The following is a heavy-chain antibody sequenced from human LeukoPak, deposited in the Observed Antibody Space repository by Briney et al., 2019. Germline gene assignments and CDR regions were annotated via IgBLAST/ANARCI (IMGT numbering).Heavy chain of an antibody. CDR2: ISGSSTII. CDR1: GFTFSVYS. V-gene: IGHV3-48*01. Sequence: PGGSLRLSCAASGFTFSVYSMKWARQPPGKGLEWVSFISGSSTIISYADSVKGRFTISRDKAKNSLYRQMNSLRAEGTAIYYCARVRSGWYFDYWGQGTPVTVSS. CDR3: ARVRSGWYFDY. J-gene: IGHJ4*02. D-gene: IGHD6-19*01.